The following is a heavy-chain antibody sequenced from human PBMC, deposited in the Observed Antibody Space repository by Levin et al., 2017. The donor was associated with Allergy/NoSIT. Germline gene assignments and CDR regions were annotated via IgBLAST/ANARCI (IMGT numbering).Heavy chain of an antibody. Sequence: GESLKISCSASGFTFSSYAMHWVRQAPGKGLKSVSAISTNGGSTYYADSVKGRFTISRDNSKNTLYLQMSSLRAEDTAVYYCVSEWYYGSGSLDYRGQGTLVTVSS. V-gene: IGHV3-64D*06. D-gene: IGHD3-10*01. J-gene: IGHJ4*02. CDR2: ISTNGGST. CDR1: GFTFSSYA. CDR3: VSEWYYGSGSLDY.